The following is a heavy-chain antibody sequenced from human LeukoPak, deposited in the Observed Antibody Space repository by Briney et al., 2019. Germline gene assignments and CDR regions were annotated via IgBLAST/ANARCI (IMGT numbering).Heavy chain of an antibody. J-gene: IGHJ4*02. CDR3: ARLKRGYSYGYDY. CDR2: ISSSGST. CDR1: GDSISSGDYY. Sequence: SETLSLTCTVSGDSISSGDYYWSWIRQPAGKGLEWIGRISSSGSTNYNPALKSRVTITVDTSKNQFPLKLSSVTAADTAVYYCARLKRGYSYGYDYWGQGTLVTVSS. D-gene: IGHD5-18*01. V-gene: IGHV4-61*02.